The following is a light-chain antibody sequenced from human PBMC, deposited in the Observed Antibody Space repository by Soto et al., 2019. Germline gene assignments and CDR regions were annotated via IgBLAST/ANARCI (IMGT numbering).Light chain of an antibody. Sequence: DIQMTQSPSTLSAFVGDRVTFTCRASQSINNWLAGYQQRPGTAPKILIYDASTLESGVPSRFSGSGSGTEFSLTISRLQPEDFATYYCQQYDTNPKTFGQGTKVEI. CDR2: DAS. CDR1: QSINNW. J-gene: IGKJ1*01. CDR3: QQYDTNPKT. V-gene: IGKV1-5*01.